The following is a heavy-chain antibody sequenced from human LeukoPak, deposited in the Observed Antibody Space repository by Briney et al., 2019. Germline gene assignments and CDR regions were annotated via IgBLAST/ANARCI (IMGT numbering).Heavy chain of an antibody. CDR2: FKSKEDVGTT. V-gene: IGHV3-15*05. Sequence: GGSLRLSCAASGFSVINAWMSWARQAPGQGLEGVGRFKSKEDVGTTGYAAPVEGRFSISKDELEKTLDLHMDSLQSGDPGGYYCITSPGRWGRGTRVTVSS. J-gene: IGHJ4*02. CDR1: GFSVINAW. CDR3: ITSPGR. D-gene: IGHD1-26*01.